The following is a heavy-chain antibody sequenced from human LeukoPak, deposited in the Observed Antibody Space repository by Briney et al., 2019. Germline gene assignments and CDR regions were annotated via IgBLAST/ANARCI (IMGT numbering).Heavy chain of an antibody. CDR1: GFTFSNYG. V-gene: IGHV3-21*06. CDR3: ARGRSITLLRGVAMSDGFDI. CDR2: TDTSGNYI. Sequence: GGSLRLSCAASGFTFSNYGMNWVRQAPGKGLEWVSFTDTSGNYIYYGDSVKGRFTISRDNARNLLFLQMNGLRAEDTAVYYCARGRSITLLRGVAMSDGFDIWGQGAMVAVSS. D-gene: IGHD3-10*01. J-gene: IGHJ3*02.